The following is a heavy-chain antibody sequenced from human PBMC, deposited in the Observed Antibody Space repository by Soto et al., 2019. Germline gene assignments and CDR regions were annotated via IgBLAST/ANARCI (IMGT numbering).Heavy chain of an antibody. V-gene: IGHV4-31*03. CDR1: GGSISSGGYY. D-gene: IGHD3-3*01. CDR3: AIARDTILGVAGNNWFDP. Sequence: SETLSLTCTVSGGSISSGGYYWSWIRQHPGKGLEWIGYIYYSGSTYYNPSLKSRVTISVDTSKNQFSLKLSSVTAADTAVYYCAIARDTILGVAGNNWFDPWGQGTLVTVSS. CDR2: IYYSGST. J-gene: IGHJ5*02.